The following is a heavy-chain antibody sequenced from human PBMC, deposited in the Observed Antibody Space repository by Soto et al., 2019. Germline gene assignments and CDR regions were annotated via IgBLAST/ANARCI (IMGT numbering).Heavy chain of an antibody. D-gene: IGHD4-17*01. CDR3: ARDAYGGNPYYYYGMDV. J-gene: IGHJ6*02. CDR2: ISSSSSTI. V-gene: IGHV3-48*02. CDR1: GFTFSSYS. Sequence: EVQLVESGGGLVQPGGSLRLSCAASGFTFSSYSMNWVRQAPGKGLEWVSYISSSSSTIYYADSVKGRFTISRDNAKNSLYLQMNSLRDEDTAVYYCARDAYGGNPYYYYGMDVRGQGTTVTVSS.